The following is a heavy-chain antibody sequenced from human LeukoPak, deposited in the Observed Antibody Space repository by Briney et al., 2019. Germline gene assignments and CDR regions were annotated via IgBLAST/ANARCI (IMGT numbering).Heavy chain of an antibody. CDR2: ISYDGSNK. Sequence: PGGSLRLSCAASGFTFSSYGMHWVRQAPGKGLEWVAVISYDGSNKYYADSVKGRFTISRDNSKNTLYLQMNSLRAEDTAVYYCAKARGVVTASPTDYWGQGTLVTASS. V-gene: IGHV3-30*18. J-gene: IGHJ4*02. CDR1: GFTFSSYG. CDR3: AKARGVVTASPTDY. D-gene: IGHD2-21*02.